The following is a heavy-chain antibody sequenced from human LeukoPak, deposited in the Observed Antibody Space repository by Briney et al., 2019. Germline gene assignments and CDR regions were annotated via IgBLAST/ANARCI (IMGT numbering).Heavy chain of an antibody. CDR3: AWFYSSGGFDY. V-gene: IGHV3-30*03. CDR2: ISYDGSNK. J-gene: IGHJ4*02. D-gene: IGHD2-15*01. Sequence: GGSLRLSCAASGFTFSSYGMHWVRQAPGKGLEWVAVISYDGSNKYYADSVKGRFTISRDNSKNTLYLQMNSLRAEDTAVYYCAWFYSSGGFDYWGQGTLVTVSS. CDR1: GFTFSSYG.